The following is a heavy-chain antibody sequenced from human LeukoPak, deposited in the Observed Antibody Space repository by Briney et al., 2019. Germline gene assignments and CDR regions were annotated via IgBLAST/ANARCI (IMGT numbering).Heavy chain of an antibody. Sequence: SETLSLTCTVSGGSIGGHYWSWIRQPPGEGLEWIGYIYYSGTTSYNPSLKSRVTISVDTSKNQFSLKLSSVTAADTAVYYRARDYYDSRGEAFDIWGLGTMVTVSS. D-gene: IGHD3-22*01. CDR3: ARDYYDSRGEAFDI. CDR2: IYYSGTT. CDR1: GGSIGGHY. J-gene: IGHJ3*02. V-gene: IGHV4-59*11.